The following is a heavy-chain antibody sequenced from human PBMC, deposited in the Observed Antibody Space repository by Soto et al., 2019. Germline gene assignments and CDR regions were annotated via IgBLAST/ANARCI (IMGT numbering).Heavy chain of an antibody. CDR1: GGTFSSYA. CDR3: ARVTSMVQGVIDNWFDP. J-gene: IGHJ5*02. Sequence: QVPLVQSGAEVKKPGSSVTVSCKASGGTFSSYAIHWVRQAPGQGLEWMGGIIPMYGPAKYAQRFQGRVTITADESTTTVSLELTSLPSQDTAVYYCARVTSMVQGVIDNWFDPWGHGTLVTVSS. V-gene: IGHV1-69*01. D-gene: IGHD3-10*01. CDR2: IIPMYGPA.